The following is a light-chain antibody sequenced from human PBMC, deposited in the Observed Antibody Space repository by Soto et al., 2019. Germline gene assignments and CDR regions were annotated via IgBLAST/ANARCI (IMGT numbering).Light chain of an antibody. CDR2: LNSDGSH. V-gene: IGLV4-69*01. Sequence: QLVLTQSPSASASLGASVKLTCTLSSGYSTYAIAWLQQQPEKGPRYLMKLNSDGSHSKGDGIPLRFSGSSSGAERYLTISSLQSEDEADYYCQTWGTGIHVVFGGGTKLTVL. J-gene: IGLJ2*01. CDR3: QTWGTGIHVV. CDR1: SGYSTYA.